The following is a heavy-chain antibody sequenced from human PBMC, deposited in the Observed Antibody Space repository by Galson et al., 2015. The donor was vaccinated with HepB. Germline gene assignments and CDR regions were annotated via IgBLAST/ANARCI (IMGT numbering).Heavy chain of an antibody. J-gene: IGHJ6*02. D-gene: IGHD1-26*01. CDR3: AIGYSGSYYYYGMDV. CDR1: GYSFTNYW. Sequence: QSGAEVKKPGESLRISCKGSGYSFTNYWISWVRQMPGKGLEWMGRIDPSDSYTNYSPSFQGHVTISADKSISTAYLQWSSLKASDTAMYYCAIGYSGSYYYYGMDVWGQGTTATVSS. CDR2: IDPSDSYT. V-gene: IGHV5-10-1*01.